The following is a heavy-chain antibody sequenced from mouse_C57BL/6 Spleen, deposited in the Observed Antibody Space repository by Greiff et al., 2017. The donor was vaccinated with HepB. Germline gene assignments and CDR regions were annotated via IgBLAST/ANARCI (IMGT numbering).Heavy chain of an antibody. CDR2: IWSDGST. CDR1: GFSLTSYG. D-gene: IGHD3-2*02. CDR3: ARHRDSSGSLDYYAMDY. Sequence: VKLQESGPGLVAPSQSLSITCTVSGFSLTSYGVHWVRQPPGKGLEWLVVIWSDGSTTYNSALKSRLSISKDNSKSQVFLKMNSLQTDDTAMYYCARHRDSSGSLDYYAMDYWGQGTSVTVSS. J-gene: IGHJ4*01. V-gene: IGHV2-6-1*01.